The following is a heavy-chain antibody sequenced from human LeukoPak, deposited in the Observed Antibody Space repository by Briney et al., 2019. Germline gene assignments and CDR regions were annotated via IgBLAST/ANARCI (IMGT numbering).Heavy chain of an antibody. V-gene: IGHV1-2*02. J-gene: IGHJ1*01. D-gene: IGHD3-22*01. CDR2: INPNSGGT. CDR1: GYTFTGYY. Sequence: GASVKVSCKASGYTFTGYYMHWVRQAPGQGLEWVGWINPNSGGTHYAQKFQGRVTMTRDTSISTAYMELSTLRSDDTAVYYCATSSGYYVGYIQYWGQGTLVTVSS. CDR3: ATSSGYYVGYIQY.